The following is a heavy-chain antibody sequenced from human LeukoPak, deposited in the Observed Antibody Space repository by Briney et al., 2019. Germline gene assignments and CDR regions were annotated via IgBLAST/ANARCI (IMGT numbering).Heavy chain of an antibody. Sequence: GGSLRLSCTVSGFTFSNYAMHWLRQAPGRGLGWVSGICGGGGRTYYVDSVKGRYTLSRDNPKNTLYLQMNSLRAEDTAVYYCAKAGGDAYYYYYMDVWGKGTTVTVSS. J-gene: IGHJ6*03. CDR2: ICGGGGRT. V-gene: IGHV3-23*01. D-gene: IGHD2-21*01. CDR1: GFTFSNYA. CDR3: AKAGGDAYYYYYMDV.